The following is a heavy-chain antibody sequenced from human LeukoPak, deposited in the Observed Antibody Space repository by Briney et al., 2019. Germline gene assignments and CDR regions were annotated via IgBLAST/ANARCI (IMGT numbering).Heavy chain of an antibody. Sequence: SETLSLTCAVYGGSFSGYYWSWIRQPPGKGLEWIGEINHSGSTNYNPSLKSRVTTSVDTSKNQFSLKLSSVTAADTAVYYCARHAGAMARGYYFDYWGQGTLVTVSS. CDR2: INHSGST. V-gene: IGHV4-34*01. CDR1: GGSFSGYY. CDR3: ARHAGAMARGYYFDY. D-gene: IGHD3-10*01. J-gene: IGHJ4*02.